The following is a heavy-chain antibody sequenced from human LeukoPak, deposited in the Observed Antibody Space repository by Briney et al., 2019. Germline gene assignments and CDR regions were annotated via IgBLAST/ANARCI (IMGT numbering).Heavy chain of an antibody. D-gene: IGHD2-15*01. CDR1: GFTFSSYA. Sequence: GGSLRLSCAASGFTFSSYAMSWVRRAPGKGLELGSAISGSGGSTYYADSVKGRFTISRDNSKNTLYLQMNSLRAEDTAVYYCARKTRLGYCSGGSCYSGTAGAFDIWGQGTMVTVSS. V-gene: IGHV3-23*01. CDR2: ISGSGGST. J-gene: IGHJ3*02. CDR3: ARKTRLGYCSGGSCYSGTAGAFDI.